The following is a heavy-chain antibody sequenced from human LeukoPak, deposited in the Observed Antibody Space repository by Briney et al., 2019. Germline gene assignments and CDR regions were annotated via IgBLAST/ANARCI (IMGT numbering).Heavy chain of an antibody. Sequence: SQTPSLTCAISGDSVSSNSFAWNWIRQSPSRGLEWLGRTYYRSKWYNDYAGPVKSRIAINPDTSRNQFSLKLSAVTAADTAIYYCAGMSRRDGSGWFDPWGQGTLVTVSS. CDR3: AGMSRRDGSGWFDP. CDR2: TYYRSKWYN. D-gene: IGHD5-24*01. CDR1: GDSVSSNSFA. J-gene: IGHJ5*02. V-gene: IGHV6-1*01.